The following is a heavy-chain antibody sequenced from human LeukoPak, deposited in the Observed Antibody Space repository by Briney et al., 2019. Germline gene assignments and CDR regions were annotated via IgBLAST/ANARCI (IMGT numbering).Heavy chain of an antibody. CDR2: ISFDGSNK. J-gene: IGHJ3*02. CDR1: GFALSSYA. CDR3: ARDPGDSYGLLDAFDI. Sequence: GGSLRLSCAASGFALSSYAMSWVRQAPGKGLEWVTIISFDGSNKYYADSVKGRFTISRDNSKNTLYLQMNSLRAADTAVYYCARDPGDSYGLLDAFDIWGKGTTVTISS. D-gene: IGHD5-18*01. V-gene: IGHV3-30*04.